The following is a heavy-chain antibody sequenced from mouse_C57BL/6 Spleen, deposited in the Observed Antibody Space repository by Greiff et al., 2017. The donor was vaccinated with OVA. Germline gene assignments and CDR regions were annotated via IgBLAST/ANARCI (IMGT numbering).Heavy chain of an antibody. J-gene: IGHJ4*01. V-gene: IGHV5-9-1*02. CDR1: GFTFSSYA. Sequence: EVMLVESGEGLVKPGGSLKLSCAASGFTFSSYAMSWVRQTPEKRLEWVAYISSGGDYIYYADTVKGRFTISRDNARNTLYLQMSSLKSEDTAMYYWTRGGGNYSYYAMDYWGQGTSVTVSS. CDR2: ISSGGDYI. CDR3: TRGGGNYSYYAMDY. D-gene: IGHD2-1*01.